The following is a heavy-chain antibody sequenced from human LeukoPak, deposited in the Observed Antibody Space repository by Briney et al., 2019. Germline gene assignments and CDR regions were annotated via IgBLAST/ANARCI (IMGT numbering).Heavy chain of an antibody. V-gene: IGHV4-30-2*01. CDR3: AREGSGAYSSSFDY. CDR1: GGSISSGGYS. Sequence: SETLSLTCAVSGGSISSGGYSWSWIRQPPGTGLERIGYIYHSGSTYYNPSLKSRVTISVDRSKNQFSLKLSSVTAADTAVYYCAREGSGAYSSSFDYWGQGTLVTVSS. CDR2: IYHSGST. D-gene: IGHD6-6*01. J-gene: IGHJ4*02.